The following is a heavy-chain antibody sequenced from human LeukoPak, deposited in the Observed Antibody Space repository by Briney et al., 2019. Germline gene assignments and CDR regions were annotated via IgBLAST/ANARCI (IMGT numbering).Heavy chain of an antibody. CDR1: GYSFTNYW. V-gene: IGHV5-51*01. D-gene: IGHD6-13*01. CDR3: ARGLGYSGSWYFDY. Sequence: GESLKISCKGSGYSFTNYWIGWVRQMPGKGLESMGIIYPGDSQTRYRPSFQGQVTISADKSISTAYLQWSSLKASDTAMYYCARGLGYSGSWYFDYWGQGTLVTVSS. J-gene: IGHJ4*02. CDR2: IYPGDSQT.